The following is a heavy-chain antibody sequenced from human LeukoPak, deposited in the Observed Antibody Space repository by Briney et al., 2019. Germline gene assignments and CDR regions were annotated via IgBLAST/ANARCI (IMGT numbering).Heavy chain of an antibody. CDR2: VYPSGAT. CDR3: ARQNSSGLDS. D-gene: IGHD3-22*01. J-gene: IGHJ4*02. V-gene: IGHV4-39*01. Sequence: SGTLSLTCTVSGGSISGSTDHWGWIRQPPGKGLEWIGIVYPSGATYYNPSLKSRVTISVDTSKNQFSLKLSSVTATDTAVYFCARQNSSGLDSWGQGMLVTVSS. CDR1: GGSISGSTDH.